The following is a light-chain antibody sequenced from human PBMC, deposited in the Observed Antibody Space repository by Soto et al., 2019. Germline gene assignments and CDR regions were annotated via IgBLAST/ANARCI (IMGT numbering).Light chain of an antibody. CDR1: QNIRSW. V-gene: IGKV1-5*01. Sequence: DMPMTQSPTTLSASVGDRVTITCRASQNIRSWLAWYQQKPGKAPKVLIYDASTLESGVPSRFSGSGFGTEFTLTISSLQPDDFATYSCQHYNGYFGQGTKLEI. CDR2: DAS. J-gene: IGKJ2*01. CDR3: QHYNGY.